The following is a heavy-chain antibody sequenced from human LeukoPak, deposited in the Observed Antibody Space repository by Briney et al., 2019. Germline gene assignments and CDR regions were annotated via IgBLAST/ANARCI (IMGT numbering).Heavy chain of an antibody. V-gene: IGHV3-30*02. J-gene: IGHJ4*02. Sequence: PGGSLRLSCAASGFTFSSYGMPWVRQAPGKGLEWVAFIRYDGSNKYYADSVKGRFTISRDNSKNTLYLQMNSLRAEDTAVYYCAKGPYGDYYFDYWGQGTLVTVSS. CDR3: AKGPYGDYYFDY. D-gene: IGHD4-17*01. CDR2: IRYDGSNK. CDR1: GFTFSSYG.